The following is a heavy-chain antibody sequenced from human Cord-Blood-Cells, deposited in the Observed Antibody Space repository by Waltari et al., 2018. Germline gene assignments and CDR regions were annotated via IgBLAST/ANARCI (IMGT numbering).Heavy chain of an antibody. D-gene: IGHD3-10*01. J-gene: IGHJ4*02. CDR1: GFTFSSYW. CDR3: ARVGPLWFGELLYYFGY. Sequence: EVQLVESGGGLVQPGGSLRLSCAASGFTFSSYWMSWVRQAPGKGLEWVANIKQDGSEKYYVDSVKGRFTISRDNAKNSLYLQMNSLRAEDTAVYYCARVGPLWFGELLYYFGYWGQGTLVTVSS. V-gene: IGHV3-7*01. CDR2: IKQDGSEK.